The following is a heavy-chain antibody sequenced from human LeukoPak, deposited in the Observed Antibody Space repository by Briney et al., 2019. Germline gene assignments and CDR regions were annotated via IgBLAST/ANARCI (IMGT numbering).Heavy chain of an antibody. CDR2: INHSGST. J-gene: IGHJ3*02. Sequence: SETLSLTCAVYGGSFSGYYWSWIRQPPGKGLEWIGEINHSGSTNYNPSLKSRVTISVDTSKNQFSLKLSSVTAADTAVYYCARATLGQWLHTGAFDIWGQETMVTVSS. CDR1: GGSFSGYY. CDR3: ARATLGQWLHTGAFDI. V-gene: IGHV4-34*01. D-gene: IGHD5-12*01.